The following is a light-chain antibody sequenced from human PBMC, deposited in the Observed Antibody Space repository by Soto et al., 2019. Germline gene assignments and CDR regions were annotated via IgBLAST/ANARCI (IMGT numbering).Light chain of an antibody. CDR3: SSYTSSSTEV. J-gene: IGLJ2*01. CDR1: SSDVGGYNY. V-gene: IGLV2-14*01. Sequence: QSVLTQPASVSVSPGQSITISCTGTSSDVGGYNYVSWYQQHPGKAPKLMIYEVSNRPSGVSNRFSGSKSGNTASLTISGLQAEDEADYYCSSYTSSSTEVFGGGTK. CDR2: EVS.